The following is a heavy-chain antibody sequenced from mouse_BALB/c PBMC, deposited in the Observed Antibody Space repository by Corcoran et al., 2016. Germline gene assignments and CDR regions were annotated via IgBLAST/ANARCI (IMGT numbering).Heavy chain of an antibody. CDR1: GFNIKDYY. V-gene: IGHV14-1*02. CDR3: ARYGSSSDY. Sequence: EVQLQQSGAELVRPGALVKLSCKASGFNIKDYYMHWVKQRPEQGLEWIGWIDPENGNTIYDPKFQGKASITADTSSNTAYLQFSSLTSEDTAVYYCARYGSSSDYWGQGTTLTVSS. D-gene: IGHD1-1*01. CDR2: IDPENGNT. J-gene: IGHJ2*01.